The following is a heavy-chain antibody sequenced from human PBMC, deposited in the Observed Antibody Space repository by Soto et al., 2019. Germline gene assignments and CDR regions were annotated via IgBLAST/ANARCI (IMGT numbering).Heavy chain of an antibody. Sequence: ASVKVSCKASGYTFTGYYMHWVRQAPGQGLEWVGWINPNSGGTNYAQKFQGWVTMTRDTSISTAYMELSRLRSDDTAVYYCARGKGAFLYNWFDLWGQGTLVTVSS. D-gene: IGHD3-3*02. CDR2: INPNSGGT. V-gene: IGHV1-2*04. CDR1: GYTFTGYY. CDR3: ARGKGAFLYNWFDL. J-gene: IGHJ5*02.